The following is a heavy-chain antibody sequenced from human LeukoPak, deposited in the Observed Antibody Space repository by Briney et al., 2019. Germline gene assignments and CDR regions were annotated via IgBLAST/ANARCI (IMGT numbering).Heavy chain of an antibody. CDR2: ISSSGSTI. Sequence: PGGSLRLSCAASGSTFSSYEMNWVRQAPGKGLEWVSYISSSGSTIYYADSVKGRFTISRDNAKNSLYLQMNSLRAEDTAVYYCARGLMMGAKYYGSGREVDYWGQGTLVTVSS. CDR1: GSTFSSYE. V-gene: IGHV3-48*03. CDR3: ARGLMMGAKYYGSGREVDY. J-gene: IGHJ4*02. D-gene: IGHD3-10*01.